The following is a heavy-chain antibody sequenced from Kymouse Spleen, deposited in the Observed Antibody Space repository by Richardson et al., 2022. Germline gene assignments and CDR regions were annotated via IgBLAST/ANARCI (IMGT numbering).Heavy chain of an antibody. D-gene: IGHD1-7*01. J-gene: IGHJ6*02. Sequence: EVQLVESGGGLVQPGRSLRLSCAASGFTFDDYAMHWVRQAPGKGLEWVSGISWNSGSIGYADSVKGRFTISRDNAKNSLYLQMNSLRAEDTALYYCAKDGENWNYVGYYYYGMDVWGQGTTVTVSS. CDR2: ISWNSGSI. CDR1: GFTFDDYA. CDR3: AKDGENWNYVGYYYYGMDV. V-gene: IGHV3-9*01.